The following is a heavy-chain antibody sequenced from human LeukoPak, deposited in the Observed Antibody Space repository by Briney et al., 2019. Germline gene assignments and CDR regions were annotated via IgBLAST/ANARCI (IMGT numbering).Heavy chain of an antibody. V-gene: IGHV1-18*01. J-gene: IGHJ4*02. D-gene: IGHD2-15*01. CDR2: ISAYNGNT. CDR1: GGTFSSYA. Sequence: GASVKVSCKASGGTFSSYAISWVRQAPGQGLEWMGWISAYNGNTNYAQKLQGRVTMTTDTSTSTAYMELRSLGSDDTAVYYCARAGRYCSGGSCHTPFDYWGQGTLVTVSS. CDR3: ARAGRYCSGGSCHTPFDY.